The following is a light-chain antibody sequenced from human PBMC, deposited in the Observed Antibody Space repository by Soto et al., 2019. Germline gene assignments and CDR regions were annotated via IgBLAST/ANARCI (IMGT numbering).Light chain of an antibody. CDR1: QSVTSNS. J-gene: IGKJ1*01. CDR3: QQYGISQWT. Sequence: EIVLTQSPGTLSLSPGERATLSCRASQSVTSNSLAWYQQKPGQAPRLLIYDASSRATGIPGRFSGSGSGTDFTLTISRLEPEDFAVYYCQQYGISQWTFGQGTKVEIK. V-gene: IGKV3-20*01. CDR2: DAS.